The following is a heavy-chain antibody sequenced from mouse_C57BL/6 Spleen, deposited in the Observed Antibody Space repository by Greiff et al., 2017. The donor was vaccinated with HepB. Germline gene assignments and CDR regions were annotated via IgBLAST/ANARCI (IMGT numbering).Heavy chain of an antibody. CDR1: GFSLTSYG. D-gene: IGHD3-1*01. V-gene: IGHV2-2*01. Sequence: VKLVESGPGLVQPSQSLSITCTVSGFSLTSYGVHWVRQSPGKGLEWLGVIWSGGSTDYNAAFISRLSISKDNSKSQVFFKMNSLQADDTAIYYCARNHRAGSYYFDYWGQGTTLTVSS. CDR3: ARNHRAGSYYFDY. CDR2: IWSGGST. J-gene: IGHJ2*01.